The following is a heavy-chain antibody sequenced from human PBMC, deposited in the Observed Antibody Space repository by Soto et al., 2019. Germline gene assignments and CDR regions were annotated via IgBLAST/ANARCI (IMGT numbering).Heavy chain of an antibody. V-gene: IGHV3-30*03. CDR3: ARTGSAWSDFHYYSLDV. J-gene: IGHJ6*02. Sequence: QVQLVESGGGVVQPGRSLRLSCAASGFTVNSYGMHCVRQGPGNGLEWVAFISYDSTKTYYADSVKGRFTISRDNSNSALYVQMNSLTGEDTAVYYCARTGSAWSDFHYYSLDVWGQGTTVTVSS. CDR2: ISYDSTKT. CDR1: GFTVNSYG. D-gene: IGHD1-26*01.